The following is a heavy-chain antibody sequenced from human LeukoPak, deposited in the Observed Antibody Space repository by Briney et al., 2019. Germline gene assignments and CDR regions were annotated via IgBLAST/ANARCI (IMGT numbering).Heavy chain of an antibody. V-gene: IGHV3-23*01. J-gene: IGHJ3*01. Sequence: GGPLRLSCAASGFTFNTYAMNWVRQAPGKGLEWVSAIGGTTVSTYYADSVKGRFTISRDNSKNTLSLQMNSLRVEGTAMYFCAKDIQLSTWGLGTMVTVSS. CDR3: AKDIQLST. CDR1: GFTFNTYA. D-gene: IGHD5-24*01. CDR2: IGGTTVST.